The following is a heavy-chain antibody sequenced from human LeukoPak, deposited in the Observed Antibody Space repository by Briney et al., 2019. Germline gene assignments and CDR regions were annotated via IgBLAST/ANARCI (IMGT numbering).Heavy chain of an antibody. Sequence: GGSLRLSCAASGFTFTTYGVNWVRQAPGKGLEWVSSISFSGSYIYYADSVKGRFTISRDNAKNSLYLQMNSLRAEDTAVYYCARDEGYYDILTGSPGFDYWGQGTLVTVSS. CDR2: ISFSGSYI. CDR3: ARDEGYYDILTGSPGFDY. V-gene: IGHV3-21*01. D-gene: IGHD3-9*01. J-gene: IGHJ4*02. CDR1: GFTFTTYG.